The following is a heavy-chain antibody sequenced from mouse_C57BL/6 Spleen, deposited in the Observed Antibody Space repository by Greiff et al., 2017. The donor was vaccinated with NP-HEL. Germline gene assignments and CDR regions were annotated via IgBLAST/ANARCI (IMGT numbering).Heavy chain of an antibody. Sequence: DVKLQESGPELVKPGASVKIPCKASGYTFTDYNMDWVKQSHGKSLEWIGDINPNNGGTIYNQKFKGKATLTVDKSSSTAYMELRSLTSEDTAVYYCARGGDYDRRNLFYYWGQGTSVTVSS. J-gene: IGHJ4*01. CDR1: GYTFTDYN. CDR2: INPNNGGT. CDR3: ARGGDYDRRNLFYY. V-gene: IGHV1-18*01. D-gene: IGHD2-4*01.